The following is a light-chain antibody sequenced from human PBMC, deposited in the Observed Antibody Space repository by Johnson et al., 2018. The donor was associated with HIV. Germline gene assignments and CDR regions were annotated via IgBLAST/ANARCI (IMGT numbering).Light chain of an antibody. J-gene: IGLJ1*01. CDR2: END. CDR3: GTWGGV. Sequence: QPVLTQPPSVSAAPGQKVTISCSGSSSIIRNNYVSWYQQLPGAAPKLLIYENDRRPSGIPDRFSGSKSGTSATLDITGLQTGDEADYYCGTWGGVFGTGTKVTVL. CDR1: SSIIRNNY. V-gene: IGLV1-51*02.